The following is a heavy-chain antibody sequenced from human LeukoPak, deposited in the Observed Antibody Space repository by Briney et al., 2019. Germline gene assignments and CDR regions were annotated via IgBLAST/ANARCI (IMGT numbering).Heavy chain of an antibody. Sequence: GGSLRLSCRASRFSFSDYDMHWVRQAPGKGLEGVAVISYDGSREHYGDSVKGRFTISRDNSESTLFLQMNSLTTDDTSVYFCAKYAYNWNAPDGFDMWGQGTMVIVSS. CDR3: AKYAYNWNAPDGFDM. V-gene: IGHV3-30*18. J-gene: IGHJ3*02. CDR1: RFSFSDYD. CDR2: ISYDGSRE. D-gene: IGHD1-1*01.